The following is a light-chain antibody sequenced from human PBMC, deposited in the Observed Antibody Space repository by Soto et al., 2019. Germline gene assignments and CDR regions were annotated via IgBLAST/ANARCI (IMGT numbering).Light chain of an antibody. CDR2: EVS. Sequence: QSALTQPPSASGSPGQSVTISCTETSSDVGDNYVSWYQQHLGKAPKLIIYEVSQRPSGVPDRFSGSKSGNTASLTVSGLQTEDEAEYYCSAYAGSNNFVFGSGTKVTVL. CDR3: SAYAGSNNFV. CDR1: SSDVGDNY. V-gene: IGLV2-8*01. J-gene: IGLJ1*01.